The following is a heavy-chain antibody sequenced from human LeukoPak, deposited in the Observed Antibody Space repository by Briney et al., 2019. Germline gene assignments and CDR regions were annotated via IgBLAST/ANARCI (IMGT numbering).Heavy chain of an antibody. V-gene: IGHV4-34*01. J-gene: IGHJ4*02. CDR3: ARVDPRGTGTTDY. Sequence: SETLSLTCAVYGGSFSGYYWSWIRQPPGKGLEWIGEINHSGSTNYNPSLKSRVTISVDTSKNQFSLKLSSVTAADTAVYYCARVDPRGTGTTDYWGQGTLVTVSS. D-gene: IGHD1-1*01. CDR2: INHSGST. CDR1: GGSFSGYY.